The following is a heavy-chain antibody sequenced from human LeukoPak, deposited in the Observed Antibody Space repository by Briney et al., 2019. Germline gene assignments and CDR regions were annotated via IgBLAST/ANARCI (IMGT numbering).Heavy chain of an antibody. CDR1: GFTFSSYS. D-gene: IGHD1-26*01. V-gene: IGHV3-48*04. CDR3: ARGGSSKIFDAFDI. J-gene: IGHJ3*02. CDR2: ISSSSSTI. Sequence: GGSLRLSCAASGFTFSSYSMNWVRQAPGKGLEWVSYISSSSSTIYYADSVKGRFTISRDNAKNSLYLQMNSLRAEDTAVYYCARGGSSKIFDAFDIWGQGTMVTVSS.